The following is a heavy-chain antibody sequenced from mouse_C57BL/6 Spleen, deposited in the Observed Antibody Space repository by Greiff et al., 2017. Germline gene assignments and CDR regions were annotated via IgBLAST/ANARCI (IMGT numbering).Heavy chain of an antibody. CDR1: GYTFTSYW. Sequence: VQLQQSGTELVKPGASVKLSCKASGYTFTSYWMHWVKQRPGQGLEWIGNINPSNGGTNYNEKFKSKATLTVDKSSSTAYMQLSSLTSEDCAVYYCAQTAQATAWFAYWGQGTLVTVSA. D-gene: IGHD3-2*02. CDR2: INPSNGGT. V-gene: IGHV1-53*01. J-gene: IGHJ3*01. CDR3: AQTAQATAWFAY.